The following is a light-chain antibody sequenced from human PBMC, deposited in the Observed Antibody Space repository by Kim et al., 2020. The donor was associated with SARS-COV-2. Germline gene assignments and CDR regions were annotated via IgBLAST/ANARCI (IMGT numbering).Light chain of an antibody. CDR1: QSVRSN. J-gene: IGKJ2*01. CDR2: AAS. CDR3: EQYRDWPAHT. Sequence: EIVMTQSPASLSVSPGERVTLFCRASQSVRSNLAWYQQRPGQSPRLVIYAASTRATGIPARFSGSGSGTDFTLTISSLQSEDFAVYYCEQYRDWPAHTRGQEKKLE. V-gene: IGKV3-15*01.